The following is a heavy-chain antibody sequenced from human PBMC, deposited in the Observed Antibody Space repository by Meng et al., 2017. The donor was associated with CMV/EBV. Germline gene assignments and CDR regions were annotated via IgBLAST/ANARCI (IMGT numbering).Heavy chain of an antibody. J-gene: IGHJ6*02. CDR2: IYSGGST. CDR3: ARGRVVVVPAATLDYGMDV. CDR1: GFTVSSNY. D-gene: IGHD2-2*01. V-gene: IGHV3-53*01. Sequence: GGSLRLSCAASGFTVSSNYMSWVRQAPGKGLEWVSVIYSGGSTYYADSVKGRFTISRDNSKNTLYLQMNSLRAEDTAVYYCARGRVVVVPAATLDYGMDVWGQGTTVTVSS.